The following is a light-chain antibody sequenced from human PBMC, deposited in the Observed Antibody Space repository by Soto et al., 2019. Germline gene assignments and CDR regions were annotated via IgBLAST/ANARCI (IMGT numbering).Light chain of an antibody. CDR3: QQYYSFPWT. J-gene: IGKJ1*01. V-gene: IGKV1-39*01. CDR1: QSITRY. Sequence: DIQMTQSPSSLSASVGDRVTITCRASQSITRYLNWYQQKPGKAPKLLIYAASSSQSGVPSRFSGSGSGTDFTLTISCLQSEDFATYYCQQYYSFPWTFGQGTKVDIK. CDR2: AAS.